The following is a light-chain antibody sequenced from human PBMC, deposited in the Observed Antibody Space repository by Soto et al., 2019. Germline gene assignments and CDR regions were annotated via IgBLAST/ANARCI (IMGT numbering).Light chain of an antibody. CDR3: QQYGSSPLIT. CDR1: QSVSSSY. V-gene: IGKV3-20*01. J-gene: IGKJ5*01. Sequence: EIVLTQSPGTLSLSPGERATLSCRASQSVSSSYLAWYQQKPGQAPRLLIYGASSRATGIPDRFSGSGSGTDFTLTFSILEPEDFAVYYCQQYGSSPLITFGQGTRLEIK. CDR2: GAS.